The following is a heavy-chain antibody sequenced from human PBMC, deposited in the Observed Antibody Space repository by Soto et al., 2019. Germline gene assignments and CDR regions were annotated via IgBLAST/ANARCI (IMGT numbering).Heavy chain of an antibody. V-gene: IGHV3-30*18. J-gene: IGHJ4*02. CDR2: ISYDGSNK. D-gene: IGHD5-12*01. CDR3: AKALPWLRNPRGYPPFDY. CDR1: GFTFSSYG. Sequence: GGSLRLSCAASGFTFSSYGMHWVRQAPGKGLEWVAVISYDGSNKYYADSVKGRFTISRDNSKNTLYLQMNSLRAEDTAVYYCAKALPWLRNPRGYPPFDYWGQGTLVTVSS.